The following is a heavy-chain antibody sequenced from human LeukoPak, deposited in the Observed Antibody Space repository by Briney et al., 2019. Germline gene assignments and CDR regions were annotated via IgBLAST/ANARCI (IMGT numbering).Heavy chain of an antibody. CDR3: ARAKMATNISDFDY. V-gene: IGHV4-34*01. CDR1: GGSFSSYY. Sequence: SETLSLTCAVYGGSFSSYYWSWIRQPPGKGLEWIGEINHSGSTDYNPSLKSRVTISVDTSKNQFSLKLSSVTAADTAVYYCARAKMATNISDFDYWGQGTLVTVSS. CDR2: INHSGST. J-gene: IGHJ4*02. D-gene: IGHD5-24*01.